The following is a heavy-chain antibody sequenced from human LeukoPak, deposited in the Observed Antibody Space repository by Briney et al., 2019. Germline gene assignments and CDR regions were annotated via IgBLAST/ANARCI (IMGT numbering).Heavy chain of an antibody. CDR2: IYYSGST. CDR3: ARDPVRMAGTHYDY. V-gene: IGHV4-39*02. D-gene: IGHD6-19*01. Sequence: SETLSLTCTVSGGSISSSSYYWGWIRQPPGKGLEWIGSIYYSGSTYYNPSLKSRVTIPVDTSKNQFSLKLSSVTAADTAVYYCARDPVRMAGTHYDYWGQGTLVTVSS. CDR1: GGSISSSSYY. J-gene: IGHJ4*02.